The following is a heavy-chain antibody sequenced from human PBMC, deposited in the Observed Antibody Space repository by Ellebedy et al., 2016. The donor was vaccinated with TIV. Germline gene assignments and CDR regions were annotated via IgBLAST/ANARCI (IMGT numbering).Heavy chain of an antibody. CDR1: GFIFDDYA. V-gene: IGHV3-43*02. J-gene: IGHJ4*02. Sequence: PGGSLRLSCAASGFIFDDYAMNRVRHAPGKGLEWVSLISGDGNSTYYADSVKGRFTISRDNSKNSLYLQMNSLRSEDIALYYCAKGVVRGATYFDGWGQGTLVTVSS. CDR3: AKGVVRGATYFDG. CDR2: ISGDGNST. D-gene: IGHD3-10*01.